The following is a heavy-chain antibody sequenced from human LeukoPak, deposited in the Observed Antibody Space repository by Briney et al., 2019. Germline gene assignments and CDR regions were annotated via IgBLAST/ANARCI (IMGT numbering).Heavy chain of an antibody. CDR3: ARHGHCTNGVCYSNYYYYMDV. D-gene: IGHD2-8*01. V-gene: IGHV5-51*01. CDR1: GYSFTSYW. CDR2: TYPDDSDT. Sequence: GESLQISCKGSGYSFTSYWIGWVRQMPGKGLEWMGITYPDDSDTRYSPSFEGQVIISVDKSISTAYLQWSSLKASDTATYYCARHGHCTNGVCYSNYYYYMDVWGKGTTVTVSS. J-gene: IGHJ6*03.